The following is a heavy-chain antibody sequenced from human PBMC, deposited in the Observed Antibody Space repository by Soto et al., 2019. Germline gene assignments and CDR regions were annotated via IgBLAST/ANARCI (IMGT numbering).Heavy chain of an antibody. CDR3: AKGFGYSTSWYSDY. CDR1: GFTFSSYA. V-gene: IGHV3-23*01. CDR2: ISGSGGST. Sequence: GGSLRLSCAASGFTFSSYAMSWVRQAPGKGLGWVSAISGSGGSTYYADSVKGRFTISRGNSKNTLYLQMNSLRAEDTAVYYCAKGFGYSTSWYSDYWGQGILVTVSS. J-gene: IGHJ4*02. D-gene: IGHD6-13*01.